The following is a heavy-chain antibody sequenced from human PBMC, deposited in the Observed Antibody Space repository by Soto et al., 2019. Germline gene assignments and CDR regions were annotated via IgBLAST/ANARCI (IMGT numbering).Heavy chain of an antibody. CDR1: GFTFNNYG. V-gene: IGHV3-33*01. CDR2: IWNDGNGY. CDR3: ARRQIAPPTIGAASARGAMDR. J-gene: IGHJ6*04. Sequence: QVQLVESGGGVVQPGRSLRLSCAASGFTFNNYGMHWVRQAPGKGLEWVAVIWNDGNGYYYANSVKGRFTISRDNSKNALYLQMSSLRAEDTAVYYCARRQIAPPTIGAASARGAMDRWGKGTTVTVSS. D-gene: IGHD6-13*01.